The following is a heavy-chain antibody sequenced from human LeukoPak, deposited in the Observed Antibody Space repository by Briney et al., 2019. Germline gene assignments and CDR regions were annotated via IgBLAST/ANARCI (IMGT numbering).Heavy chain of an antibody. Sequence: SETLSLTCTVSGGSISSYYWSWIRQPPGKGLEWIGYIYYSGSTNYNPSLKSRVTISVDKSKNQFSLKLSSVTAADTAVYYCASFTAIVSGGNNWFDPWGQGTLVTVSS. V-gene: IGHV4-59*12. CDR3: ASFTAIVSGGNNWFDP. CDR2: IYYSGST. J-gene: IGHJ5*02. D-gene: IGHD3-16*01. CDR1: GGSISSYY.